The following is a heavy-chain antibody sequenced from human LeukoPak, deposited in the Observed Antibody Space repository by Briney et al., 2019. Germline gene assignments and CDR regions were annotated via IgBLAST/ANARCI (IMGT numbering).Heavy chain of an antibody. V-gene: IGHV4-39*07. CDR2: INHSGST. CDR1: GGSISSSSYY. Sequence: SETLSLTCTVSGGSISSSSYYWSWIRQPPGKGLEWIGEINHSGSTNYNPSLKSRVTISVDTSKNQFSLKLSSVTAADTAVYYCASDYGDRTQFDYWGQGTLVTVSS. J-gene: IGHJ4*02. D-gene: IGHD4-17*01. CDR3: ASDYGDRTQFDY.